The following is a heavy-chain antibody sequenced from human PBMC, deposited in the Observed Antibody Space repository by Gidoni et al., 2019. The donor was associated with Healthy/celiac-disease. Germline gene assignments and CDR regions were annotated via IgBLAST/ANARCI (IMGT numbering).Heavy chain of an antibody. CDR3: ARDQEEWLADYYYYGMDV. J-gene: IGHJ6*02. D-gene: IGHD6-19*01. V-gene: IGHV3-30-3*01. Sequence: QVQLVESGGGVVQPGRSLSLSCAASGFTFSCYAMHWVRQAPGKGLEWVAVISYDGSNKYYADSVKGRFTISRDNSKNTLYLQMNSLRAEDTAVYYCARDQEEWLADYYYYGMDVWGQGTTVTVSS. CDR2: ISYDGSNK. CDR1: GFTFSCYA.